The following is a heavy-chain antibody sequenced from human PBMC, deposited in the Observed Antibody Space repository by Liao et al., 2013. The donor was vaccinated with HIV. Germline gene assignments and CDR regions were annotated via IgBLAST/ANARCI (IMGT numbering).Heavy chain of an antibody. CDR3: ARGLGGPFDS. V-gene: IGHV4-4*07. J-gene: IGHJ4*02. CDR1: GGSISSYD. CDR2: ISTSGHA. Sequence: QVQLQESGPGLVRPSETLSLRCTVSGGSISSYDWNWVRQSAGKGLEWIGRISTSGHANYSPSFQSRVTMSLDTTRNQFFLKVNSVTVADTAVYFCARGLGGPFDSWGQGSLVAVSS.